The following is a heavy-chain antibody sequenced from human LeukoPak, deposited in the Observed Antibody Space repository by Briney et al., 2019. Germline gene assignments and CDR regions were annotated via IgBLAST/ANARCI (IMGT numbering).Heavy chain of an antibody. V-gene: IGHV4-30-2*01. Sequence: SETLSLTCTVSGGSISSGGYYWSWIRQPPGKGLEWIGYIYHSGSTYYNPSLKSRVTISVDRSKNQFSLKLSSVTAADTAVYYCARGEGSGSYYDYWGQGTLVTVSS. CDR3: ARGEGSGSYYDY. D-gene: IGHD1-26*01. CDR1: GGSISSGGYY. CDR2: IYHSGST. J-gene: IGHJ4*02.